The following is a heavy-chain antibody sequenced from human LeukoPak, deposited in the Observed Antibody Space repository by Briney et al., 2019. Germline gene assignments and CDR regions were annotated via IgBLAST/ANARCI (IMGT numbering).Heavy chain of an antibody. CDR2: ISGSGGST. J-gene: IGHJ4*02. CDR3: AKALGYGDISPHFDY. CDR1: GFTFSSYA. D-gene: IGHD4-17*01. V-gene: IGHV3-23*01. Sequence: GGSLRRSCAASGFTFSSYAMSWVRQAPGKGLEWVSAISGSGGSTYYADSVKGRFTISRDNSKNTLYLQMNSLRAEDTAVYYSAKALGYGDISPHFDYWGQGTLVTVSS.